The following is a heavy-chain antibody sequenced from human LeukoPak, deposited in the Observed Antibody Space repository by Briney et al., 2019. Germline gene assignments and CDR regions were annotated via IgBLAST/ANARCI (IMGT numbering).Heavy chain of an antibody. CDR2: INTNIGNP. CDR1: GYTFTSYA. V-gene: IGHV7-4-1*02. Sequence: ASVKVSCKAPGYTFTSYAINWVRQAPGQGLEWMGWINTNIGNPTYAQGFTGRFVFSVDTSVSTAYLQISSLKAEDTAVYYCARDLRIVGATYWGQGTLVTVSS. CDR3: ARDLRIVGATY. J-gene: IGHJ4*02. D-gene: IGHD1-26*01.